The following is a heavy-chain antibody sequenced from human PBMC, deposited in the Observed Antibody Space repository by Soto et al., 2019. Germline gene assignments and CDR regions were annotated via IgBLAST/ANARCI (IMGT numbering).Heavy chain of an antibody. CDR1: GYTFTRYG. D-gene: IGHD3-9*01. CDR3: ARDGLRYLYWLTRFDD. J-gene: IGHJ4*02. CDR2: ISAYNGNT. V-gene: IGHV1-18*01. Sequence: ASVKVSCKASGYTFTRYGISWVRQAPGQGLEWMGWISAYNGNTNYAQKLQGRVTMTTDTSTSTAYMELRSLRSDDTAVYYCARDGLRYLYWLTRFDDWGQTALVTVSS.